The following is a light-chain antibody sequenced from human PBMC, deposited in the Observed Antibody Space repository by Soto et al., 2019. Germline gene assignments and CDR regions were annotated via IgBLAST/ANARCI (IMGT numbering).Light chain of an antibody. Sequence: ENVLTLSPGTLSLSPGQRATLSCRASQSISSNFLAWYQQKPGQAPRLLIYATSSRATGIPGRFSGSGSGTDFTLTISRLEPEDFAVYYCQQYSSSWTFGQGTKVDI. CDR3: QQYSSSWT. CDR1: QSISSNF. CDR2: ATS. V-gene: IGKV3-20*01. J-gene: IGKJ1*01.